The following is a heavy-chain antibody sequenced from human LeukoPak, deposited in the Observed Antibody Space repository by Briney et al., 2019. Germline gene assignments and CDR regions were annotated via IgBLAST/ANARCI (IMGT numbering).Heavy chain of an antibody. V-gene: IGHV4-30-4*01. Sequence: SQTLSLTCTVSGGSISSGDYYWSWIRQPPGKGLGWIGYIYYSGSTYYNPSLKSRVTISVDTSKNQFSLRLNSVTAADTAVYYCASSTGYWYFDLWGRGTLVTVPS. CDR3: ASSTGYWYFDL. D-gene: IGHD1-1*01. CDR1: GGSISSGDYY. CDR2: IYYSGST. J-gene: IGHJ2*01.